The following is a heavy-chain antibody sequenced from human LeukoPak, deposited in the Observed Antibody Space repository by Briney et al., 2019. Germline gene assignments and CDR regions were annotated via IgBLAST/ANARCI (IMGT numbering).Heavy chain of an antibody. Sequence: PAGPSLRPSCAAAGFTFSSASMSWVSHEPGKWREWVSAISGSGASTYYADSVKGRFTISRDNSKNTLYLQMNSLRAEDTAVYYCAKSRSSSAHGYWGQGTLVTVSS. J-gene: IGHJ4*02. CDR2: ISGSGAST. D-gene: IGHD2-2*01. CDR3: AKSRSSSAHGY. CDR1: GFTFSSAS. V-gene: IGHV3-23*01.